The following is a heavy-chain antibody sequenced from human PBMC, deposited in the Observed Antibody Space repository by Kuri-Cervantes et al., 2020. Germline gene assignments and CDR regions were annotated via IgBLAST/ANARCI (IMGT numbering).Heavy chain of an antibody. CDR2: IYSGGST. CDR1: GFTFSNYW. V-gene: IGHV3-53*01. Sequence: GESLKISCAASGFTFSNYWMSWVRQGPGKGLEWVSVIYSGGSTYYADSVKGRFTISRDNSKNTLYLQMNSLRAEDTAVYYCARWHYYDPPRCFDPWGQGTLVTVSS. J-gene: IGHJ5*02. D-gene: IGHD3-22*01. CDR3: ARWHYYDPPRCFDP.